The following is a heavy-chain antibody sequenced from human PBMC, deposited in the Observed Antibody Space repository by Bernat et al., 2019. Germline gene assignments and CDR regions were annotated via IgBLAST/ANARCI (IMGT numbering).Heavy chain of an antibody. J-gene: IGHJ6*02. CDR2: ISYDGSNK. Sequence: QVQLVESGGGVVQPGRSLRLSCAASGFTFSSYGMHWVRQAPGKGLEWVAVISYDGSNKYYADSVKGRFTISRDNSKNTLYLQMNSLRAEDTAVYYCAKDQGDWYRRGYGMDVWGQGNKVTVSS. V-gene: IGHV3-30*18. D-gene: IGHD2-21*02. CDR3: AKDQGDWYRRGYGMDV. CDR1: GFTFSSYG.